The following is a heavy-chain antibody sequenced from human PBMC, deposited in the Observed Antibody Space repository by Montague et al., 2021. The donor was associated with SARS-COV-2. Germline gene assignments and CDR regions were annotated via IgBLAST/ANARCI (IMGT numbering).Heavy chain of an antibody. D-gene: IGHD6-13*01. CDR1: GYSITSSSYY. CDR3: ARDLRITTPGNY. CDR2: IYYSGST. Sequence: SETLSLTCTVSGYSITSSSYYWGWIRQPPGKGLEWIGSIYYSGSTYYSPSLKSRVTISVDTTKNQFSLKMGSVTAADTAVYYCARDLRITTPGNYWGQGILVTVSS. V-gene: IGHV4-39*02. J-gene: IGHJ4*02.